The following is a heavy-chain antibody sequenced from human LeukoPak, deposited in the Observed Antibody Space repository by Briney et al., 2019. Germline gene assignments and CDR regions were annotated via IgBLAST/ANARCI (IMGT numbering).Heavy chain of an antibody. CDR3: AKKLRAGYYDSSGYSGLDY. V-gene: IGHV3-74*01. D-gene: IGHD3-22*01. CDR1: GFTSSGYW. CDR2: INTDGSST. J-gene: IGHJ4*02. Sequence: GGSLRLSCAASGFTSSGYWMHWVRQAPGKGLVWVSRINTDGSSTTYADSVKGRFTISRDNAKNTLYLQMNSLRAEDTAVYYCAKKLRAGYYDSSGYSGLDYWGQGTLVTVSS.